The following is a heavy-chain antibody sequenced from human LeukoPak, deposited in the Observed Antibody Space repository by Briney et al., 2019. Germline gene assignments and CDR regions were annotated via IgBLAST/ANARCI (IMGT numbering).Heavy chain of an antibody. J-gene: IGHJ4*02. Sequence: GASVKVSCKASGYTFTSYDINWVRQATGQGLEWMGWMNPNSGNTGYAQKFQGRVTMTRNTSISTAYTELSSLRSEDTAVYYCASGIVGAWYYFDYWGQGTLVTVSS. CDR3: ASGIVGAWYYFDY. V-gene: IGHV1-8*01. CDR2: MNPNSGNT. CDR1: GYTFTSYD. D-gene: IGHD1-26*01.